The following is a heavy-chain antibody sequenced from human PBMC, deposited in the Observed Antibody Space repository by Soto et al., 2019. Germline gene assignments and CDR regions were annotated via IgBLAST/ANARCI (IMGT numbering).Heavy chain of an antibody. CDR1: GFTFSSYA. Sequence: QVQLVESGGGVVQPGRSLRLSCAASGFTFSSYAMHWVRQAPGKGLEWVAVISYDGSNKYYADSVKGRFTISRDNSKNTLYLQMNSLRAEDTAGYYCARESEGYYNSGAEYFQHWGQGTLVTVSS. J-gene: IGHJ1*01. CDR3: ARESEGYYNSGAEYFQH. D-gene: IGHD1-26*01. V-gene: IGHV3-30-3*01. CDR2: ISYDGSNK.